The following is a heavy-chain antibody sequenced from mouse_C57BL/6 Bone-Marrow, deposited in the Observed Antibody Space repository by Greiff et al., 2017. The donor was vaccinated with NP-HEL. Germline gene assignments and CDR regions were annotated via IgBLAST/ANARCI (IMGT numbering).Heavy chain of an antibody. CDR1: GFNIKDDY. D-gene: IGHD1-1*01. J-gene: IGHJ4*01. CDR2: IDPENGDT. CDR3: TVLRGYAMDD. V-gene: IGHV14-4*01. Sequence: VQLQQSGAELVRPGASVKLSCTASGFNIKDDYMHWVKQRPEQGLEWIGWIDPENGDTEYASKFQGKATITADTSSNTAYLQLSSLTSEDTAVYYCTVLRGYAMDDWGQGTSVTVYS.